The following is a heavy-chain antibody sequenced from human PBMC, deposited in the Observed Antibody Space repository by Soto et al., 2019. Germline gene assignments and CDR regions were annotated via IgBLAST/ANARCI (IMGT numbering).Heavy chain of an antibody. CDR1: GGSISNYY. Sequence: LSLTCTVSGGSISNYYWSWIRQPPGNELEWIAYIYYNGITNYNPSLKSRVTISVDTSKNQFSLTLTSVTAADTAVYYCARGRRYYYDNTGPFYFEHWGQGTLVTVSS. J-gene: IGHJ4*02. D-gene: IGHD3-22*01. CDR3: ARGRRYYYDNTGPFYFEH. CDR2: IYYNGIT. V-gene: IGHV4-59*01.